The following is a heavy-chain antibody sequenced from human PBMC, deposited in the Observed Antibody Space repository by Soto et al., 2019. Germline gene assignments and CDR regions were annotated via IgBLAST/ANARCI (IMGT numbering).Heavy chain of an antibody. V-gene: IGHV4-61*01. CDR1: GDSVSSDSYY. CDR2: ILSSGGT. J-gene: IGHJ5*01. D-gene: IGHD6-19*01. Sequence: QVQLQESGPGLVKPSGTLSLTCSVSGDSVSSDSYYWTWIRQPPGKTLEWVGFILSSGGTSTNPSLRSRLIMSVDTSKNQFAMRLTSVTAADTGVYFCAKGFSSGLYVDSWGRGAQVTVSS. CDR3: AKGFSSGLYVDS.